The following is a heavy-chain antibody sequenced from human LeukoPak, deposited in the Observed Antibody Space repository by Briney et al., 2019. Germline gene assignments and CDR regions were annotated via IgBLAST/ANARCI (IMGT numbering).Heavy chain of an antibody. CDR3: VSPQEYCSGGSCYSYDY. D-gene: IGHD2-15*01. V-gene: IGHV1-2*02. Sequence: ASVKVSCKASGYTFTGYYIHWVRLAPGQGLEWMGWINPNSGGTNSAQKFKGRVTMTRDTSITTVYMELSRLRSDDTAVYYCVSPQEYCSGGSCYSYDYWGQGTLVTVSS. CDR2: INPNSGGT. J-gene: IGHJ4*02. CDR1: GYTFTGYY.